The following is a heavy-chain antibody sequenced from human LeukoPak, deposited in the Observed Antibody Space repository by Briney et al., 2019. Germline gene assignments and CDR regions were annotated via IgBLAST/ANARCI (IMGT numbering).Heavy chain of an antibody. J-gene: IGHJ5*02. CDR2: IYYSGST. CDR3: AAAMVPNWFDP. V-gene: IGHV4-39*01. Sequence: SETLSLTCTVSGGSISSSGYYWVWIRQPPGKGLEWIGSIYYSGSTYYSPSLKSRVTISVDTSRNQISLKLSSVTAADTAVYYCAAAMVPNWFDPWGQGTPVTVSS. D-gene: IGHD5-18*01. CDR1: GGSISSSGYY.